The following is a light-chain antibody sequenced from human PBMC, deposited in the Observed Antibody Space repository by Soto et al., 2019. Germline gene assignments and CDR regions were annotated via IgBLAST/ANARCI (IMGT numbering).Light chain of an antibody. CDR3: QQYNNWIPFGRGTRRQQSNNWIT. CDR2: GAF. CDR1: QSVGGN. Sequence: EIVLAQSPATLSASPGERATLSWRASQSVGGNLSWYQQKSGQSPRLLIYGAFTRAAGIPARFSGSGSGTEFTLTLSSLQSEDFAVYYCQQYNNWIPFGRGTRRQQSNNWITFGQGTRLEIK. J-gene: IGKJ5*01. V-gene: IGKV3-15*01.